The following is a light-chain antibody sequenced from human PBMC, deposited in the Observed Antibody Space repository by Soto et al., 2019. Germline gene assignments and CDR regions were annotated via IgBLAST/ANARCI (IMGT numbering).Light chain of an antibody. CDR2: GAS. CDR3: QQSHSTPLT. J-gene: IGKJ4*01. V-gene: IGKV1-39*01. Sequence: DIQMTQSPSSLSASVGDRVTITCRASQSISSYLNWYQQKPVKAPKVLIFGASSLQSGVPLRFSGSGSGTDFTLTISSLQSEDFASYYCQQSHSTPLTFGGGTKVEIK. CDR1: QSISSY.